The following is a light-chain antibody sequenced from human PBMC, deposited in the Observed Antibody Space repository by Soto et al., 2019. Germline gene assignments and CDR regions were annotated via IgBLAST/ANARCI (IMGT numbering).Light chain of an antibody. V-gene: IGLV2-14*01. J-gene: IGLJ3*02. Sequence: QSVLTQPASVSGSPGQSVTISCTGTSSDVGVYKYVSWYQQHPGKAPKLMIYDVNNRPSGVSNRFSGSKSGNTASLTISGLQAEDEADYYCSSYTSSSTLNWVFGGGTKVTVL. CDR3: SSYTSSSTLNWV. CDR1: SSDVGVYKY. CDR2: DVN.